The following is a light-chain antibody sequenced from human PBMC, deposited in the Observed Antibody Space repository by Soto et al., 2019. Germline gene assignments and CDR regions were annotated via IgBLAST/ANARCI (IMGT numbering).Light chain of an antibody. Sequence: EIVLTQSPGILSLSPGERASLSCRASQSVSSNYLAWYQQKPGQAPRLLIYGASSRATGIPDRFSGSGSGTDFTLTVSRVKPEDFAVYYCQEYGSSPLTFGGGTRVQTK. CDR1: QSVSSNY. CDR3: QEYGSSPLT. CDR2: GAS. V-gene: IGKV3-20*01. J-gene: IGKJ4*01.